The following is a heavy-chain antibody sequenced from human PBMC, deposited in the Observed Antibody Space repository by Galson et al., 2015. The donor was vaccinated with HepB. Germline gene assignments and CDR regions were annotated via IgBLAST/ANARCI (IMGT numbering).Heavy chain of an antibody. CDR1: GGTFTSYA. D-gene: IGHD3-10*01. CDR3: ARTQRITMVRGVIIFAY. CDR2: INTNTGNP. V-gene: IGHV7-4-1*02. Sequence: SVKVSCKASGGTFTSYAMNWVRQAPGQGLEWMGWINTNTGNPTYAQGFTGRFVFSLDTSVSTAYLQISSLKAEDTAVYYCARTQRITMVRGVIIFAYWGQGTLVTVSS. J-gene: IGHJ4*02.